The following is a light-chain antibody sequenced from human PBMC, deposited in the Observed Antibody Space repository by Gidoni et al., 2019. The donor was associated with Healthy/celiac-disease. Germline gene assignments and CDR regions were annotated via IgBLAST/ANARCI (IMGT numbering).Light chain of an antibody. V-gene: IGKV3-20*01. CDR2: GAS. CDR3: QQYGSSSVT. CDR1: QSVSSSY. J-gene: IGKJ1*01. Sequence: EIVLTQSPGTLSLSPGERATLSCRASQSVSSSYLAWYQQKPGQAPRLLIYGASSRATGTPDRFSGSGSGTDFTLTISRLEPEDFAVYYCQQYGSSSVTFGQGTKVEIK.